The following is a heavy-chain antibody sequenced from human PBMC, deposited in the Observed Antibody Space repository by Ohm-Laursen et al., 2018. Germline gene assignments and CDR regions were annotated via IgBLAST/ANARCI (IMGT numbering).Heavy chain of an antibody. Sequence: SLRLSCAASGFTFSSYSMNWVRQAPGKGLEWVSYISSSSSTIYYADSVKGRFTISRDNAKNSLYLQMNSLRAEDTAVYYCARDRWGLRGAFDIWGQGTMVTVSS. CDR2: ISSSSSTI. CDR3: ARDRWGLRGAFDI. J-gene: IGHJ3*02. V-gene: IGHV3-48*01. D-gene: IGHD4-17*01. CDR1: GFTFSSYS.